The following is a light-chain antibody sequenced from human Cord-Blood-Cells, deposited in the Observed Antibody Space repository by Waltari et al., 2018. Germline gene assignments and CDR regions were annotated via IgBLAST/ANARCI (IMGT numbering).Light chain of an antibody. V-gene: IGLV2-14*01. J-gene: IGLJ1*01. CDR2: DVS. Sequence: QSALTQPASVSGSPGQSITISCTGTSSDVGGYNYVSWYQQHPGKAPKLMIYDVSNRPSGVFNRFSGSKSGNTASLTISGLQAEDEADYYGSSYTSSSYVFGTGTKVTVL. CDR3: SSYTSSSYV. CDR1: SSDVGGYNY.